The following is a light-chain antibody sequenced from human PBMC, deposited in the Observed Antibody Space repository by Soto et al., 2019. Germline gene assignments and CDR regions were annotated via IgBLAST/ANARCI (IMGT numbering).Light chain of an antibody. CDR2: KAS. CDR3: QQSDSPTWT. V-gene: IGKV1-5*03. CDR1: QSISIW. Sequence: DIQMTQSPSTLSASIGDRVTITCRANQSISIWLAWYQQQPGKAPKLLIYKASNLESGVPSRFSGSGSGTEFTLTISSLRPDDFATYYCQQSDSPTWTFGQGTKVEIK. J-gene: IGKJ1*01.